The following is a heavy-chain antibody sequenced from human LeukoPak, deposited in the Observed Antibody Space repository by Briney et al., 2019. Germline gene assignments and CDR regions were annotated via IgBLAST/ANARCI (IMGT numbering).Heavy chain of an antibody. CDR3: ARGTAYYDSSGYPLFDY. CDR1: GFTFSSYG. CDR2: ISGSGGST. J-gene: IGHJ4*02. D-gene: IGHD3-22*01. V-gene: IGHV3-23*01. Sequence: GGSLRLSCAASGFTFSSYGMSWVRQAPGKGLEWVSAISGSGGSTYYADSVKGRFTISRDNSKNTLYLQMNSLRAEDTAVYYCARGTAYYDSSGYPLFDYWGQGTLVTVSS.